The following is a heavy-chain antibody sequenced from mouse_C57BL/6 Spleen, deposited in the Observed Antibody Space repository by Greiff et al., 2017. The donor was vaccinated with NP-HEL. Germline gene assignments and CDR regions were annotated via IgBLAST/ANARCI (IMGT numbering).Heavy chain of an antibody. CDR3: ASGWLLRKGAYFDY. V-gene: IGHV1-72*01. CDR2: IDPNSGGT. Sequence: QVQLQQSGAELVKPGASVKLSCKASGYTFTSYWMHWVKQRPGRGLEWIGRIDPNSGGTKYNEKFKSKATLTVDKPSSTAYMQLSSLTSEDSAVYYCASGWLLRKGAYFDYWGQGTTLTVSS. D-gene: IGHD2-3*01. J-gene: IGHJ2*01. CDR1: GYTFTSYW.